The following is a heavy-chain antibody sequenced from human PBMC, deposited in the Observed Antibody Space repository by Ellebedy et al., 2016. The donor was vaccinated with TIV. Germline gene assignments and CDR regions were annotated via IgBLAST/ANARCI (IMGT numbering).Heavy chain of an antibody. V-gene: IGHV1-2*04. Sequence: AASVKVSCKASGYTFTGYYMHWVRQAPGQGLEWMGWINPNSGSTNYAQKFQGWVTMTRDTSISTAYMELSRLRSDDTAVYYCARFKLSDTAMVAFDYWGQGTLVTVSS. CDR3: ARFKLSDTAMVAFDY. J-gene: IGHJ4*02. D-gene: IGHD5-18*01. CDR1: GYTFTGYY. CDR2: INPNSGST.